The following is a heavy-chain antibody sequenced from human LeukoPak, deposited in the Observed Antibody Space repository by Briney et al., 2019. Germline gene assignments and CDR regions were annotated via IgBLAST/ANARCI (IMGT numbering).Heavy chain of an antibody. CDR1: GGSFSGYY. V-gene: IGHV4-34*01. CDR3: VQSSSWLPSLDY. J-gene: IGHJ4*02. D-gene: IGHD6-13*01. CDR2: INHSGST. Sequence: SETLSLTCADYGGSFSGYYWSWIRQPPGKGLEWIGEINHSGSTNYNPSLKSRVTISVDTSKNQFSLKLSSVTAADTAVYYCVQSSSWLPSLDYWGQGALVTVSS.